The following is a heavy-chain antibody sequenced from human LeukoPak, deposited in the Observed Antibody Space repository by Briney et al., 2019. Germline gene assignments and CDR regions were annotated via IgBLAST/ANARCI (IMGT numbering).Heavy chain of an antibody. J-gene: IGHJ6*02. CDR1: GDSVSSNSAA. D-gene: IGHD3-22*01. CDR2: TYYRSKWYN. Sequence: SQTLSLTCAISGDSVSSNSAAWNWIRQSPSRGLEWLGRTYYRSKWYNDYAVSVKSRITINPDTSKNQFSLQLNSVTPGDTAVYYCARDSAYYDSSGYYYQYYYYGMDVWGQGTTVTVSS. CDR3: ARDSAYYDSSGYYYQYYYYGMDV. V-gene: IGHV6-1*01.